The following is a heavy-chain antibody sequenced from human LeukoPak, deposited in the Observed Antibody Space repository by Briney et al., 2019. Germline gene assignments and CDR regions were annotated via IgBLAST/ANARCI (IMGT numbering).Heavy chain of an antibody. CDR2: ISYDGSNK. CDR3: ARGRAGSGSYTEEYPDY. J-gene: IGHJ4*02. V-gene: IGHV3-30-3*01. CDR1: GFTFSSYT. D-gene: IGHD3-10*01. Sequence: GGSLRLSCAASGFTFSSYTMHWVRQAPGKGLEWVAVISYDGSNKYYADSVKGRFTISRDNSKNTLYLQMNSLRAEDTAVYYCARGRAGSGSYTEEYPDYWGQGTLVTVSS.